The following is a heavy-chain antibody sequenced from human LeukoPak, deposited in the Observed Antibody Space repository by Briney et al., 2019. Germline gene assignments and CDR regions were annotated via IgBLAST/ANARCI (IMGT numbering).Heavy chain of an antibody. V-gene: IGHV1-69*05. CDR2: IIPIFGTA. J-gene: IGHJ4*02. CDR3: ARHPNYSSSWPNYFDY. D-gene: IGHD6-13*01. CDR1: GGTFSSYA. Sequence: SVKVSCKASGGTFSSYAISWVRQAPGQGLEWMGGIIPIFGTANYAQKFQGRVMITTDESTSTAYMELSSLRSEDTAVYYCARHPNYSSSWPNYFDYWGQGTLVTVSS.